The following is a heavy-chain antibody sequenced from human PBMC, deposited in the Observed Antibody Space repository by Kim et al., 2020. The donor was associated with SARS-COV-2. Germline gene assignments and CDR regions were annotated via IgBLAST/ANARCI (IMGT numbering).Heavy chain of an antibody. CDR2: IGTAGDT. CDR3: ARTGPELAAAGGYWYFDL. D-gene: IGHD6-13*01. V-gene: IGHV3-13*04. CDR1: GFTFSSYD. J-gene: IGHJ2*01. Sequence: GGSLRLACAASGFTFSSYDMHWVRQATGKGLEWVSAIGTAGDTYYPGSVNGRFTISRENAKNSLYLQMNSLRAGDTAVYYCARTGPELAAAGGYWYFDLWGRGTLVTVSS.